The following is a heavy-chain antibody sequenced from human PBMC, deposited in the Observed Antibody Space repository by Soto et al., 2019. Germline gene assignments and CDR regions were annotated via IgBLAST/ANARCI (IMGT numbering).Heavy chain of an antibody. CDR3: ARNQYDDSSGYYHDY. D-gene: IGHD3-22*01. CDR1: GFSLSNARMG. V-gene: IGHV2-26*01. J-gene: IGHJ4*02. CDR2: IFPNDEK. Sequence: QVTLKESGPVLVKPTETLTLTCTVSGFSLSNARMGVSWFRQPPGKALEWLAHIFPNDEKSYSTSLKSRLTTSKNTYKSQVVLTMTNMAPVDTATYYCARNQYDDSSGYYHDYWGQGTLVTVSS.